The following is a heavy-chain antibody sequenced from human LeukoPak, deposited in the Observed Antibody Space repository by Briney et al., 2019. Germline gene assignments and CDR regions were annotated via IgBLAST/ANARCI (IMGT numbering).Heavy chain of an antibody. CDR1: GFTFSSYG. CDR2: IWYDGSNK. J-gene: IGHJ4*02. V-gene: IGHV3-33*01. Sequence: GGSLRLSCAASGFTFSSYGMHWVRQAPGKGLEWVAVIWYDGSNKYHADSVKGRFTISRDNSKNTLYLQMNSLRAEDTAVYYCARRGESASYGDYRFDYWGQGTLVTVSS. CDR3: ARRGESASYGDYRFDY. D-gene: IGHD4-17*01.